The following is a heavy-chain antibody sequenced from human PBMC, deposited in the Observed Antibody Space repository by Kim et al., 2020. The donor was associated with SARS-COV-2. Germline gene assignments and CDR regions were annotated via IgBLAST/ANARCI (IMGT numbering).Heavy chain of an antibody. J-gene: IGHJ6*02. Sequence: GGFIPIFGTANYAQKFQGRVTITADESTSTAYMELSSLRSEDTAVYYCAREGLYVDTAMWGPNGMDVWGQGTTVTVSS. V-gene: IGHV1-69*01. CDR2: FIPIFGTA. CDR3: AREGLYVDTAMWGPNGMDV. D-gene: IGHD5-18*01.